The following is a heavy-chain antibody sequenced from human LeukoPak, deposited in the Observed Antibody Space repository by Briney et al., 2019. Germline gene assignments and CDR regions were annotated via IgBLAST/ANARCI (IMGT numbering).Heavy chain of an antibody. Sequence: GGSLRLSCAASGFTFSSYAMSWVRQAPGKGLEWVSAISGSGGSTYYADSVKGRFTISRDNFKNTLSLQVNSLKTEDTAVYYCTRDGAYNWNYRLWFDPWGQGTLVTVSS. J-gene: IGHJ5*02. CDR1: GFTFSSYA. CDR3: TRDGAYNWNYRLWFDP. D-gene: IGHD1-7*01. CDR2: ISGSGGST. V-gene: IGHV3-23*01.